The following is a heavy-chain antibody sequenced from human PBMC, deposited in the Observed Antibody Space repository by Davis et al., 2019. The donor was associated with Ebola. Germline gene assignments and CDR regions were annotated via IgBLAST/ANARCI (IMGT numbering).Heavy chain of an antibody. V-gene: IGHV3-15*01. D-gene: IGHD6-13*01. CDR1: GFTFSNTW. J-gene: IGHJ6*04. CDR2: IKSKTDGGTT. CDR3: ARTPRGQQLVNYYYYGMDV. Sequence: GESLKISCAASGFTFSNTWMSWVRQAPGKGLEWVGRIKSKTDGGTTDYAAPVKGRFTLSRDDSKNTLYLQMNSLKTEDTAVYYCARTPRGQQLVNYYYYGMDVWGKGTTVTVSS.